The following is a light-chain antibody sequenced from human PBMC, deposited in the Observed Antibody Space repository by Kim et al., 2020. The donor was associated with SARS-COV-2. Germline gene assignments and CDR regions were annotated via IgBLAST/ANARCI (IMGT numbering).Light chain of an antibody. CDR2: RSN. V-gene: IGLV10-54*01. CDR1: SNNVGNQG. J-gene: IGLJ2*01. CDR3: SAWDSSLNAVV. Sequence: ATTTCPGTSNNVGNQGAAWLHHHPGRPPTVLSYRSNNRPSGISARLSASRSGNTASLTITGLQPEDEADYYCSAWDSSLNAVVFGGGTQLTVL.